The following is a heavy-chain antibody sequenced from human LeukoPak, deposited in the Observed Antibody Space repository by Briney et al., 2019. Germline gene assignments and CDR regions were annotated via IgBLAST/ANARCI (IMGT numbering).Heavy chain of an antibody. J-gene: IGHJ3*02. D-gene: IGHD5-24*01. CDR3: PRDIQLSI. V-gene: IGHV3-23*01. Sequence: WSLPLSCPASGFTFSGSARSGVRRAPGKGLEWVSLISFGGGSTYYGASVEGRFTISRHYSRDTLCVQMISLRTEDTAISVCPRDIQLSIWGGGTMVTVS. CDR1: GFTFSGSA. CDR2: ISFGGGST.